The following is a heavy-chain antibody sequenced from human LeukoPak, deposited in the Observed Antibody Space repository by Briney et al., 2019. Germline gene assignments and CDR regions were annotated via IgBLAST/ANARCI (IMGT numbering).Heavy chain of an antibody. CDR2: ISSSSSYI. V-gene: IGHV3-21*01. J-gene: IGHJ4*02. Sequence: GGSLRLSCAASGFTFSSYSMTWVRQAPRKGLEWGSSISSSSSYIYYADSVKGRFTISRDNAKNSLYLQMNSLRAEDTAAYYCARDFHSSPSEFDYWGQGTLVTVSS. CDR1: GFTFSSYS. D-gene: IGHD6-6*01. CDR3: ARDFHSSPSEFDY.